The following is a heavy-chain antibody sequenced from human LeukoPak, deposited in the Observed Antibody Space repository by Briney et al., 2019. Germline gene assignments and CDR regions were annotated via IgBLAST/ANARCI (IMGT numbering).Heavy chain of an antibody. CDR1: GFTFSSYW. CDR3: ASLGYQRDY. V-gene: IGHV3-74*01. CDR2: IASDGSST. Sequence: GGSLRLSCAASGFTFSSYWMHWVRQAPGKGLVWVSRIASDGSSTSYADSVKDRFTISRDNAKNTLYLQMNSLRAEDTAVYYRASLGYQRDYWGQGTLVTVSS. J-gene: IGHJ4*02. D-gene: IGHD2-15*01.